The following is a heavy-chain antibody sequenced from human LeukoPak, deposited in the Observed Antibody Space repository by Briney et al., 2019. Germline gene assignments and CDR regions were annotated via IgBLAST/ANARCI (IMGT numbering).Heavy chain of an antibody. V-gene: IGHV3-73*01. CDR3: TRRDAFDI. CDR2: IRSKANSNAT. J-gene: IGHJ3*02. CDR1: GFTFSGSA. Sequence: GGSLRLSCAASGFTFSGSAMHWVRQASGKGLEWVGRIRSKANSNATAYAASVKGRFTISRDDSKNTAYLQMNSLKTEDTAVYYCTRRDAFDIWGQGTMVTVSS.